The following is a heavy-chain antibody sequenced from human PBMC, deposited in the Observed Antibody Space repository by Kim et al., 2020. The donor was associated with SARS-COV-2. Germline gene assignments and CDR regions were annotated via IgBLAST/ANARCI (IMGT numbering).Heavy chain of an antibody. Sequence: SETLSLTCTVSGGSINNGGHYWSWIRQHPGKGLEWIGYIHYSGSTYYNPSLKSRLSMSIETSKNQFSLNLSSVTAADTAVYYCAKVETLIAVVISDWGQG. J-gene: IGHJ1*01. CDR2: IHYSGST. D-gene: IGHD3-22*01. CDR1: GGSINNGGHY. V-gene: IGHV4-31*03. CDR3: AKVETLIAVVISD.